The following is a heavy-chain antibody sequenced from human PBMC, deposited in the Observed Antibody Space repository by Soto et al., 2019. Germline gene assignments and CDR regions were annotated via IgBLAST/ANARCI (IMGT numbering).Heavy chain of an antibody. CDR3: ARTHYYDSSATDY. CDR1: VGSIRSGDSY. J-gene: IGHJ4*02. D-gene: IGHD3-22*01. Sequence: SETLSLTCTFSVGSIRSGDSYWSWIRQPPGKGLEWIGYIYYSGSTYYNPSLKSRVTISLDTSKNQFSLNLSSVTAADTAVYYCARTHYYDSSATDYWGQGTMVTVSS. V-gene: IGHV4-30-4*01. CDR2: IYYSGST.